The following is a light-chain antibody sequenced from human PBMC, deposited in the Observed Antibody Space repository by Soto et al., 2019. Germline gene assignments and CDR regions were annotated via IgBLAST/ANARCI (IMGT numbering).Light chain of an antibody. CDR2: DAF. CDR3: QQYNSYPWT. V-gene: IGKV1-5*01. J-gene: IGKJ1*01. Sequence: IQMTQSPSTLSTYVGDRVTITCRASQSLSSRLAWYQQIPGKAPKLLIYDAFSLQSGVPSRFSGSGSGTEFSLTISSLQPDDFATYYCQQYNSYPWTFGQGTRWIS. CDR1: QSLSSR.